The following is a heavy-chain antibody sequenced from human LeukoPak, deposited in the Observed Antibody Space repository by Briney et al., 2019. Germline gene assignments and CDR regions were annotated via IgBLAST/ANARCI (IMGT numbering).Heavy chain of an antibody. CDR1: GFTFDDYT. Sequence: GGSLRLSCAASGFTFDDYTMHWVRQAPGKGLEWVSLINWDGGSAYYADSVKGRFTIYRDNSKNTLYLQMNSLRAEDTAVYYCARDNRLWFGELRGFIDYWGQGTLVTVSS. CDR3: ARDNRLWFGELRGFIDY. J-gene: IGHJ4*02. CDR2: INWDGGSA. V-gene: IGHV3-43*01. D-gene: IGHD3-10*01.